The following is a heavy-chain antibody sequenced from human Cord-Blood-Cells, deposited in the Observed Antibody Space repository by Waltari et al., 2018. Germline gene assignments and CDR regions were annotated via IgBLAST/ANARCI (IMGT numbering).Heavy chain of an antibody. CDR2: IIPIFDTA. CDR3: ARPRPTYGSGSYYNFDY. Sequence: QVQLVQSGAEVKKPGSSVKVSCKASGGTFSSYAISWVRQAPGQGLEWMGGIIPIFDTANYAQKFQGRVTITADESTSTAYMELSSLRSEDTAVYYCARPRPTYGSGSYYNFDYWGQGTLVTVSS. J-gene: IGHJ4*02. D-gene: IGHD3-10*01. V-gene: IGHV1-69*01. CDR1: GGTFSSYA.